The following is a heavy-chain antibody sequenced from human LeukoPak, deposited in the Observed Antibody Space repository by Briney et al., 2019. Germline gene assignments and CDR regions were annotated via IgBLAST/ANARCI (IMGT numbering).Heavy chain of an antibody. CDR2: INTNNGNA. CDR3: ARVSSSTWYY. Sequence: ASVKVSCKAFGYTFTNHDINWVRQAPGQGLEWMGGINTNNGNADYAQKFQGRVTLTTDTSTGTAYMELRSLISDDTAIYYRARVSSSTWYYWGQGTLVAVSS. V-gene: IGHV1-18*01. D-gene: IGHD6-13*01. CDR1: GYTFTNHD. J-gene: IGHJ4*02.